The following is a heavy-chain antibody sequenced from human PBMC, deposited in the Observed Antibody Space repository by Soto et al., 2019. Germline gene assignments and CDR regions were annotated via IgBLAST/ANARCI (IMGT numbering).Heavy chain of an antibody. CDR1: GFTFSSYA. CDR2: ISYDGSNK. Sequence: QVQLVESGGGVVQPGRSLRLSCAASGFTFSSYAMHWVRQAPGKWLEWVAVISYDGSNKYYADSVKGRFTISRDNSKNTLYLQMNSLRAEDTAVYYCARDPGGWHRFDYWGQGTLVTVSS. CDR3: ARDPGGWHRFDY. D-gene: IGHD6-19*01. J-gene: IGHJ4*02. V-gene: IGHV3-30-3*01.